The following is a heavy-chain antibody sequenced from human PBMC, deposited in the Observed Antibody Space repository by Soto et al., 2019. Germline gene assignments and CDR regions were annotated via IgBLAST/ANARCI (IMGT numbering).Heavy chain of an antibody. V-gene: IGHV4-31*03. J-gene: IGHJ3*02. CDR2: IYYSGST. CDR1: GGSISSGGYY. CDR3: ARDSSPPRDIVVVPADFHAFDI. D-gene: IGHD2-2*01. Sequence: QVQLQESGPGLVKPSQTLSLTCTVSGGSISSGGYYWSWIRQHPGKGLEWIGYIYYSGSTYYNPSLRSRVTVSVDTSKNQFSLKLSSVTAADTAVYYCARDSSPPRDIVVVPADFHAFDIWGQGTMVTVSS.